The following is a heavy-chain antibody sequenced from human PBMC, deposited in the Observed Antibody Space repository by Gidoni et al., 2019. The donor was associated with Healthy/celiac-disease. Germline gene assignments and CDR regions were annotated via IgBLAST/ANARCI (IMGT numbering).Heavy chain of an antibody. J-gene: IGHJ6*03. CDR1: GFTVRSYW. CDR2: QKQNGSRK. CDR3: ARVAVIEGYSSGWYQPYYYYYMDV. D-gene: IGHD6-19*01. Sequence: VQLVESGGGLVEHGGSRRLTCAAAGFTVRSYWMIGDRPAPGKGLGGVSRQKQNGSRKYYVNSVKSRFTISRDNAKNSLYLQMSCLRAEDTAVYYCARVAVIEGYSSGWYQPYYYYYMDVWGKGTTVTVSS. V-gene: IGHV3-7*03.